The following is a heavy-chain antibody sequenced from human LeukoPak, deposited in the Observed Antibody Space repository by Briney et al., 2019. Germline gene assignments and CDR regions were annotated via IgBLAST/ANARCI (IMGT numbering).Heavy chain of an antibody. Sequence: GGSLRLSCAASGFTFSSYEMNWVRQAPGKGLEWVSYISSTSGSTIYYADSVKGRFTIYRDNAKNSLYLQMNSLRAEDTAAYYCARRYCSSTSCLLDYWGQGTLVTVSS. V-gene: IGHV3-48*03. CDR2: ISSTSGSTI. CDR3: ARRYCSSTSCLLDY. J-gene: IGHJ4*02. D-gene: IGHD2-2*01. CDR1: GFTFSSYE.